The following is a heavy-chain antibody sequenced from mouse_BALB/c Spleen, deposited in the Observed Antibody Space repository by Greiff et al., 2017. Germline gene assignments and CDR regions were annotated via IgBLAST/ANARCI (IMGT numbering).Heavy chain of an antibody. CDR3: ARGGRGGFDY. V-gene: IGHV5-17*02. J-gene: IGHJ2*01. Sequence: EVKVVESGGGLVQPGGSRKLSCAASGFTFSSFGMHWVRQAPEKGLEWVAYISSGSSTIYYADTVKGRFTISRDNPKNTLFLQMTSLRSEDTAMYYCARGGRGGFDYWGQGTTLTVSS. CDR1: GFTFSSFG. D-gene: IGHD3-3*01. CDR2: ISSGSSTI.